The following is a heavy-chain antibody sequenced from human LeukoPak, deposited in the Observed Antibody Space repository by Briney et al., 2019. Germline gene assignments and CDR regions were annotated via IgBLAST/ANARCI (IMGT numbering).Heavy chain of an antibody. D-gene: IGHD2-2*01. Sequence: GGSLRLSCAASGFTFSSHWMSWVRQAPGKGLEWVATIKSDASEKYYVDAVKGRFTISRDNSKSSLYLQMNSLRAEDTAVYYCARDDRVTVGLPAPDYWGLGTLVAASS. CDR1: GFTFSSHW. J-gene: IGHJ4*02. CDR2: IKSDASEK. V-gene: IGHV3-7*01. CDR3: ARDDRVTVGLPAPDY.